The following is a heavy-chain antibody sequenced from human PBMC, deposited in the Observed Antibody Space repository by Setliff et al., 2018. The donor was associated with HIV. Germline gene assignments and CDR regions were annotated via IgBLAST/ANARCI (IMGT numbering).Heavy chain of an antibody. D-gene: IGHD2-15*01. CDR1: GDSISSDFY. V-gene: IGHV4-38-2*02. CDR2: IYHSGNT. Sequence: SETLSLTCTVSGDSISSDFYWGWIRQPPGKGLEWIGSIYHSGNTYYMPSLQSRVTISVDMSKNQFSLNLNSVTAADTAVYYCARGYCGGGICYSPNWLDPWGQGTLVTVSS. CDR3: ARGYCGGGICYSPNWLDP. J-gene: IGHJ5*02.